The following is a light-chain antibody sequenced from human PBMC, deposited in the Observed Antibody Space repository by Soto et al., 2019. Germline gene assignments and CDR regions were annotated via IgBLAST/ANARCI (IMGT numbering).Light chain of an antibody. CDR2: DAF. CDR3: QQRNTWPPIT. J-gene: IGKJ5*01. V-gene: IGKV3-11*01. Sequence: EIVLTQSPATLSLSPGERATLSCRASQSVGSSLAWYQQRPGQAPRLLIYDAFIRATGIPARFSGSESGTDFTLTISSLEPEDFALYYCQQRNTWPPITFGQGTRLEI. CDR1: QSVGSS.